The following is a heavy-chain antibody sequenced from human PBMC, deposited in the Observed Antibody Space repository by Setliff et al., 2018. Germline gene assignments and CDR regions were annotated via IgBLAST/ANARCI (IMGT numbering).Heavy chain of an antibody. CDR1: GYTFTSYY. D-gene: IGHD1-26*01. CDR3: ARVKVIVGATPRTYYMDV. Sequence: ASVKVSCKASGYTFTSYYMHWVRQAPGQGLEWMGIINPSGGSTSYARRFQGRVTMTRDTSTSTVYMELSSLRSEDTAVYYCARVKVIVGATPRTYYMDVWGKGTTVTVSS. CDR2: INPSGGST. J-gene: IGHJ6*03. V-gene: IGHV1-46*01.